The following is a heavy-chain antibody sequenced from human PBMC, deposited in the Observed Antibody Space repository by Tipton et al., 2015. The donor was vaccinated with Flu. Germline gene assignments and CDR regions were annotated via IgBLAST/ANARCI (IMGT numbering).Heavy chain of an antibody. CDR2: IDRDGRDT. V-gene: IGHV3-7*01. D-gene: IGHD6-19*01. CDR1: GFTFGSYW. J-gene: IGHJ6*02. Sequence: SLRLSCGASGFTFGSYWMSWVRQAPGTGLEWVANIDRDGRDTYYVDSVKGRFIISRDNAKNSLYLQMNSLRAEDTAVYFCAKEHRQWPYYHDSGLDVWGQGTTVTVPS. CDR3: AKEHRQWPYYHDSGLDV.